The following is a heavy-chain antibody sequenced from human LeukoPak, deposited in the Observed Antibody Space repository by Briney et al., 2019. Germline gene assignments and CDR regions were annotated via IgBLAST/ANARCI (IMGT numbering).Heavy chain of an antibody. CDR3: ARISTVTSLDALGI. J-gene: IGHJ3*02. Sequence: AGGSLRLSCAASGVTFSSYGMHWVRQAPGKGLEWVAVISYDGSNKYYADSVKGRFTISRDNSKNTLYLQMNSLRAEDTAVYYCARISTVTSLDALGICGQRTMVTVCS. CDR2: ISYDGSNK. D-gene: IGHD4-17*01. CDR1: GVTFSSYG. V-gene: IGHV3-30*03.